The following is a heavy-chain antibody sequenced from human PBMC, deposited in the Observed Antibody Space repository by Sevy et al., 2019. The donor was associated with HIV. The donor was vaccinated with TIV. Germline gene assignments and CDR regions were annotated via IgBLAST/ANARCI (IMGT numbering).Heavy chain of an antibody. V-gene: IGHV3-48*02. Sequence: GGSLRLSCAASGFTFSSYSMNWVRQAPGKGLEWVSYISSSSSTIYYADSVKGRFTISRDNAKNSLYLQMNSLRDEDTAVYYCARDGDPYYYDSSGHYLQPSFDYWGQGTLVTVSS. CDR2: ISSSSSTI. D-gene: IGHD3-22*01. CDR3: ARDGDPYYYDSSGHYLQPSFDY. CDR1: GFTFSSYS. J-gene: IGHJ4*02.